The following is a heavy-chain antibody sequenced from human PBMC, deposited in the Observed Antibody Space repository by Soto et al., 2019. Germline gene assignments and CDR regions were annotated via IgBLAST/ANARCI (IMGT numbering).Heavy chain of an antibody. CDR2: ISYDGSNK. Sequence: QVQLVESGGGVVQPGRSLRLSCAASGFTFSSYGMHWVRQAPGKGLEWVAVISYDGSNKYYADSVKGRFTISRDNSKNRLYLQMNSLRAEDTAVYYCAKGQWLDYYYYYGMDVWGQGTTVTVSS. CDR3: AKGQWLDYYYYYGMDV. D-gene: IGHD6-19*01. J-gene: IGHJ6*02. V-gene: IGHV3-30*18. CDR1: GFTFSSYG.